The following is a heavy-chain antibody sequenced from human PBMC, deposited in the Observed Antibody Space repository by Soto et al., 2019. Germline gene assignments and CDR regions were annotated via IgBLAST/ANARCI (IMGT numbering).Heavy chain of an antibody. CDR1: GGSISSGDNY. J-gene: IGHJ3*02. Sequence: QVQLQESGPGLVKPSQTLSLTCTVSGGSISSGDNYWSWIRQPPGKGLEWIGYISDVGSTYYNPSLTSRLLISVDRTMNQFSLQLSSMTAADTAVYYCAREEGGHRLQATFDIWGQGTMVAVSS. CDR2: ISDVGST. V-gene: IGHV4-30-4*01. D-gene: IGHD3-16*01. CDR3: AREEGGHRLQATFDI.